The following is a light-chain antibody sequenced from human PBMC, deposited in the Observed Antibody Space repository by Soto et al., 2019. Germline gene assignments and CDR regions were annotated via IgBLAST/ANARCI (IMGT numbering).Light chain of an antibody. V-gene: IGKV1-39*01. Sequence: DIQMTQSPSSLSASVGDRVTISCRTSQSITSHLNWYQQKPGKAPNLLIYGASNLQSGVPSRFSGIGSGTDFTLTISSLQPEDFASYYCQQSSSMPWTFGQGTKVEMK. CDR2: GAS. CDR3: QQSSSMPWT. CDR1: QSITSH. J-gene: IGKJ1*01.